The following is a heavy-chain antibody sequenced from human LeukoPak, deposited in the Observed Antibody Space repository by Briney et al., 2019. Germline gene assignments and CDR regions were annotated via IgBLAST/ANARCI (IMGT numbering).Heavy chain of an antibody. CDR3: AREQATSGHAGALDV. D-gene: IGHD5-12*01. V-gene: IGHV3-33*01. J-gene: IGHJ3*01. CDR2: TWYGGSN. Sequence: GGSLRLSCETSGFSLWRHGMLWMRRAPGKGLEWVAVTWYGGSNYADSVKGRFTVSRDFFGNTVYLEMNNVRVDDTALYYCAREQATSGHAGALDVWGQGTVVTVSS. CDR1: GFSLWRHG.